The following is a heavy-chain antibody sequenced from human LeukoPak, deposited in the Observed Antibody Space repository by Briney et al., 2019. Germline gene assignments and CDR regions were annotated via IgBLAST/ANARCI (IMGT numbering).Heavy chain of an antibody. J-gene: IGHJ4*02. CDR1: GFTVSSNY. V-gene: IGHV3-53*01. CDR2: IYSGGST. Sequence: PGGSLRLSCAASGFTVSSNYMSWGRQAPGKGLEWVSVIYSGGSTYYADSVKGRFTISRDNSKNTLYLQMNSLRAEDTAVYYCARDGGRDGYNPFDYWGQGTLVTVSS. D-gene: IGHD5-24*01. CDR3: ARDGGRDGYNPFDY.